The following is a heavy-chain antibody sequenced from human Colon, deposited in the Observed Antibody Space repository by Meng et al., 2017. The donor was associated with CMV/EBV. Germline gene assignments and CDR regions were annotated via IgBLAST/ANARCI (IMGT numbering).Heavy chain of an antibody. V-gene: IGHV1-2*02. CDR2: INTYSGGT. CDR1: GYTFTDYY. D-gene: IGHD4-11*01. J-gene: IGHJ4*02. CDR3: EGAPYSGDHLTNDF. Sequence: SVNVSRKASGYTFTDYYIHWVRQAPGQGLEWMGWINTYSGGTYYAQKFQGRVTMTRDTSITTAYMELGRLTSDDTAVYFCEGAPYSGDHLTNDFWGQGTLVTVSS.